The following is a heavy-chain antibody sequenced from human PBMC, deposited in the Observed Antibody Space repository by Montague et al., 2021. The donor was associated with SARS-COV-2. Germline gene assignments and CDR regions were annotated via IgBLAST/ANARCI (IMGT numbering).Heavy chain of an antibody. CDR3: ARTYYGGRPFDY. J-gene: IGHJ4*02. CDR1: GFSLSTSGMC. CDR2: IDWDDDK. D-gene: IGHD4-23*01. Sequence: PALVKPTQTLTLTCTFSGFSLSTSGMCVSWIRQPPGKALEWLARIDWDDDKYYSTSLKTRLTISKGTSKNQVVLTMTNMDPVDTATYYCARTYYGGRPFDYWGQGTLVTVSS. V-gene: IGHV2-70*11.